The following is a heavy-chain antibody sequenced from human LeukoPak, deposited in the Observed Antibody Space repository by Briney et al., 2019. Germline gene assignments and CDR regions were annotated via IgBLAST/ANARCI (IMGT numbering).Heavy chain of an antibody. Sequence: SETLSLTCTGSGGSISSSSYYWGWIRQPPGKVLESIGSIYYSGSTYYNPSLKSRVTISVDTSKNQFSLKLSSVTAADTAVYYCARHLPLGIAAAGPFDPWGQGTLVTVSS. J-gene: IGHJ5*02. D-gene: IGHD6-13*01. CDR2: IYYSGST. V-gene: IGHV4-39*01. CDR1: GGSISSSSYY. CDR3: ARHLPLGIAAAGPFDP.